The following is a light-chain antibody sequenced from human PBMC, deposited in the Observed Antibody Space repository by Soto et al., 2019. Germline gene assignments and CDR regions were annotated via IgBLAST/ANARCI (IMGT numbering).Light chain of an antibody. Sequence: EIVLTQSPATLSLSPGERSTLSCRASQSVNNYLAWYQQKPGQAPRLLIYEASNWTPGIPARFSGSGSGTDFIFTTSRLETEDFAVYFCQQWSRWPRETFGPGTKVDI. CDR1: QSVNNY. CDR3: QQWSRWPRET. V-gene: IGKV3-11*01. J-gene: IGKJ3*01. CDR2: EAS.